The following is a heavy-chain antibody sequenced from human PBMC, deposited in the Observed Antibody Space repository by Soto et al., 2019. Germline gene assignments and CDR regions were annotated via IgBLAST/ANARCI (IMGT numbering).Heavy chain of an antibody. D-gene: IGHD3-16*01. CDR2: ASYSGSP. CDR1: GGSISSHY. CDR3: ARQWGGDY. V-gene: IGHV4-59*08. Sequence: QVQLQESGPGLVKPSETLSLTCTVSGGSISSHYWSWIRQPPGEGLEWIGRASYSGSPSYNPSLKRRVTISIDTSKNQFSLKRTSVTAADTAVYYCARQWGGDYWGQGTLVTVSS. J-gene: IGHJ4*02.